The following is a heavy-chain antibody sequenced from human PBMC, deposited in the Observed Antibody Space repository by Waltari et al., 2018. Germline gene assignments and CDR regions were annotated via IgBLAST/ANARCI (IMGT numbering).Heavy chain of an antibody. CDR2: ITPIFGTT. Sequence: QVQLVQSGAEVKKPGSSVKVCCKASGGTFSSYANSWVRQAPGQGLEWMGRITPIFGTTNYAQKFQGRVTITADKSTSTAYMELSSLRSEDTAVYYCARGAHYYDSSAYRDYWGQGTLVTVSS. J-gene: IGHJ4*02. D-gene: IGHD3-22*01. CDR3: ARGAHYYDSSAYRDY. V-gene: IGHV1-69*13. CDR1: GGTFSSYA.